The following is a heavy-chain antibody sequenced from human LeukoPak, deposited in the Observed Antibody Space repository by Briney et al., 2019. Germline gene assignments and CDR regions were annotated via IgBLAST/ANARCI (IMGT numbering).Heavy chain of an antibody. Sequence: PSETLSLTCTVSGGSISSYYWSWIRQPPGKGLEWIGYIYYSGSTNYNPSLKSRVTISVDTSKNQLSLKLSSVTAADTAVYYCASLSGYYGFAVYWGQGTLVTVSS. CDR1: GGSISSYY. CDR2: IYYSGST. CDR3: ASLSGYYGFAVY. V-gene: IGHV4-59*01. J-gene: IGHJ4*02. D-gene: IGHD3-3*01.